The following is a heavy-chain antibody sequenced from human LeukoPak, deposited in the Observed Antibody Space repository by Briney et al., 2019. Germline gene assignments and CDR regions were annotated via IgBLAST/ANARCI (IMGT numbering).Heavy chain of an antibody. J-gene: IGHJ6*03. D-gene: IGHD1-14*01. V-gene: IGHV3-53*01. CDR2: IYSGGST. CDR3: ARDSRTLYYMDV. CDR1: GFTVSSNY. Sequence: GGSLRLSCAASGFTVSSNYMSWVRQAPGKGLEWVSVIYSGGSTYYADSVKGRFTISRDNSKNTLYLQMNSLRAEDTAVYYCARDSRTLYYMDVWGKGTTVTVSS.